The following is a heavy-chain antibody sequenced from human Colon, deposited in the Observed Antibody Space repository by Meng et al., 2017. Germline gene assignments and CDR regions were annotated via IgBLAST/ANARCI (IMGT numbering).Heavy chain of an antibody. D-gene: IGHD3-10*01. CDR1: GGSFSGYY. CDR3: ARSAYYGSGSYRGPSV. V-gene: IGHV4-34*01. CDR2: INHSGST. J-gene: IGHJ4*02. Sequence: SETLSLTCAVYGGSFSGYYWSWIRQPPGKGLEWIGEINHSGSTNYNPSPKSRVTISVDTSKNQFSLKLSSVTAADTAVYYCARSAYYGSGSYRGPSVWGQGTLVTVSS.